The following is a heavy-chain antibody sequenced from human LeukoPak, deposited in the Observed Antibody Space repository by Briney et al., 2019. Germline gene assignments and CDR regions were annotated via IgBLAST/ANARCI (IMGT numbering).Heavy chain of an antibody. CDR3: ARDRRYGDYVLPTDY. J-gene: IGHJ4*02. D-gene: IGHD4-17*01. V-gene: IGHV3-7*01. CDR2: IKQDGSEK. CDR1: GFTFSSYW. Sequence: GGSLRLSCAASGFTFSSYWMSWVRQAPGKGLEWVANIKQDGSEKYYVDSVKGRFTISRDTAKNSLYLQMNSLRAEDTAVYYCARDRRYGDYVLPTDYWGQGTLVTVSS.